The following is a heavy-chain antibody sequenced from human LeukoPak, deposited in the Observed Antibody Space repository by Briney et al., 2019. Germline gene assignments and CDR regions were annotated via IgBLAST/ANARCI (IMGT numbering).Heavy chain of an antibody. Sequence: GGSLRLSCAASGFTFSSYAMSWVRQAPGKGLEWVSAISGSGGSTYYADSVKGRFTISRDNSKNTLYLQMNSLRAEDTAVYYCATDQRDSGSYYKAQVGYWGQGTLVTVSS. CDR3: ATDQRDSGSYYKAQVGY. J-gene: IGHJ4*02. CDR1: GFTFSSYA. V-gene: IGHV3-23*01. D-gene: IGHD1-26*01. CDR2: ISGSGGST.